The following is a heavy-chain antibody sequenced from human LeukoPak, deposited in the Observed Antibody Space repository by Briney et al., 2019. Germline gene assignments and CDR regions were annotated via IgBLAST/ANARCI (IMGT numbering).Heavy chain of an antibody. CDR3: ARDTAMVPHYFDY. D-gene: IGHD5-18*01. CDR2: ISSSSSTI. V-gene: IGHV3-48*01. Sequence: PGGSLRLSCAASGFTFSSYSMNWVRQAPGKGLEWVSYISSSSSTIYYADSVKGRFTISRDNAKSSLYLQMNSLRAEDTAVYYCARDTAMVPHYFDYWGQGTLVTVSS. J-gene: IGHJ4*02. CDR1: GFTFSSYS.